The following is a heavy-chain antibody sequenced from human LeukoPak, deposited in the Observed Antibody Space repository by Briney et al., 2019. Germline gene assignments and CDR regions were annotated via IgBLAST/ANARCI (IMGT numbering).Heavy chain of an antibody. J-gene: IGHJ4*02. V-gene: IGHV3-30-3*01. CDR2: ISYDGSNK. CDR1: GFTFSSYA. D-gene: IGHD3-9*01. CDR3: ARDHGYDILTGYYIAPPDY. Sequence: GGSLRLSCAASGFTFSSYAVHWVRQAPGKGLEWVAVISYDGSNKYYADSVKGRFTISRDNSKNTLYLQMNSLRAEDTAVYYCARDHGYDILTGYYIAPPDYWGQGTLVTVSS.